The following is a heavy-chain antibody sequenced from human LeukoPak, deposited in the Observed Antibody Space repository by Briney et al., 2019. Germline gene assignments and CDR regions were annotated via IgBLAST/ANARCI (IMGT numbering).Heavy chain of an antibody. CDR1: GFTFSSYA. V-gene: IGHV3-30-3*01. Sequence: PGGSLRLSCAASGFTFSSYAMHWVRQAPGKGLEWVAVISYDGSNKYYADSVKGRFTISRDNSKNTPYLQMNSLRAEDTAVYYCASWFNAEFDYWGQGTLVTVSS. D-gene: IGHD3-9*01. J-gene: IGHJ4*02. CDR2: ISYDGSNK. CDR3: ASWFNAEFDY.